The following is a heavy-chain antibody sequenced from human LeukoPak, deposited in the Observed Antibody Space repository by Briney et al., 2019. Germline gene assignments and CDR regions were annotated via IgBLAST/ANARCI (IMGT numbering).Heavy chain of an antibody. J-gene: IGHJ4*02. Sequence: PGGSLRLSCAASGNYWMHWVRQAPGKGLVWVSHINSDGSWTSYADSVKGRFTISRDNAKNSLNLQMNSLRAEDTAVYYCARGFPRGRWLHYDYWGQGTLVTVSS. D-gene: IGHD5-24*01. V-gene: IGHV3-74*01. CDR2: INSDGSWT. CDR1: GNYW. CDR3: ARGFPRGRWLHYDY.